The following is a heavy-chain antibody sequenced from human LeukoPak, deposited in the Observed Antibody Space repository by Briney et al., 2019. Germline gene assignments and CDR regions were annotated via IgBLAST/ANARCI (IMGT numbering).Heavy chain of an antibody. CDR3: ASGSGWLPSN. V-gene: IGHV4-4*09. CDR1: GDSSSFYY. CDR2: IDSSGST. D-gene: IGHD5-12*01. Sequence: RASETLSLTCSVSGDSSSFYYWSWLRQTPGKGLEWIGLIDSSGSTIYNPSLKSRLTMSVDTSNSHFSLKLNSVTAADTALYYCASGSGWLPSNWGQGTLVTVSS. J-gene: IGHJ4*02.